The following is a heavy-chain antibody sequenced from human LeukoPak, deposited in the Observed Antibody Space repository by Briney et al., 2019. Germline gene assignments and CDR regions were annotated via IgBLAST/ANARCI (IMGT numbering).Heavy chain of an antibody. D-gene: IGHD6-19*01. CDR1: GGTFSSYA. J-gene: IGHJ4*02. CDR2: IIPIFGTA. CDR3: AKGPHQGVAEVDY. Sequence: ASVKVSCKASGGTFSSYAISWVRQAPGQGLEWMGGIIPIFGTANYAQKFQGRVTITADESTSTAYMELSSLRSEDTAVYYCAKGPHQGVAEVDYWGQGTLVTVSS. V-gene: IGHV1-69*13.